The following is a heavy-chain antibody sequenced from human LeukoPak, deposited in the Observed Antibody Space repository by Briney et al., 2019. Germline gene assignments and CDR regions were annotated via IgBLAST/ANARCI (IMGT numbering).Heavy chain of an antibody. CDR2: ISTTGSTT. CDR1: GLIFNNYA. CDR3: ATYDLWTTYYTFQY. Sequence: GGSLRLSCAASGLIFNNYAMSWVRQAPGKGREWVSSISTTGSTTYYADSVRGRFTISRDNSQNTLSLQMDSLTAADTAVYSCATYDLWTTYYTFQYWGQGTLVSVSS. V-gene: IGHV3-23*01. D-gene: IGHD3-3*01. J-gene: IGHJ4*02.